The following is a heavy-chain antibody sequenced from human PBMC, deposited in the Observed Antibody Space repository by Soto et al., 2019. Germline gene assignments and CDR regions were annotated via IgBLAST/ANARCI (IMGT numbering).Heavy chain of an antibody. D-gene: IGHD5-12*01. CDR2: VIPIFGTA. CDR1: GGTFSSYA. V-gene: IGHV1-69*06. J-gene: IGHJ6*02. Sequence: QVQLVQSGAEVKKPGSSVKVSCKASGGTFSSYAISWVRQAPGQGLECMGGVIPIFGTANYAQKFQGRVTITADKSTSTAYMEVSSLRSEDTGVYYCARGGYDNDYYYYGMGVWGQGTTVTVSS. CDR3: ARGGYDNDYYYYGMGV.